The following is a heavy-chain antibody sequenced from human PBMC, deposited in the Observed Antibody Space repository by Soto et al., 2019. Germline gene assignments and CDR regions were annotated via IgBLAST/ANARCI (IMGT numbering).Heavy chain of an antibody. Sequence: EVQLLESGGGLVQPGGSLRLSCAASGFTFSSDAMTWVRQAPGKGLEWISTLNGSGYSKYYADSVKGRFTISRDNSKNTLYLQMNSLRAEDTAVYFCAKDGGVNYDSIWGSSRPYYFDYWGQGTLVTVSS. CDR2: LNGSGYSK. V-gene: IGHV3-23*01. CDR3: AKDGGVNYDSIWGSSRPYYFDY. CDR1: GFTFSSDA. D-gene: IGHD3-16*02. J-gene: IGHJ4*02.